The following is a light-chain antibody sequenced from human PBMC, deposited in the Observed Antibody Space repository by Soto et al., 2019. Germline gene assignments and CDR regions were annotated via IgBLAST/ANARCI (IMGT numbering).Light chain of an antibody. CDR2: EVS. Sequence: SVLTQPASVSGSPGQSITISCTGTSSDVGGYKYVSWYQQHPGKAPKLMIYEVSNRPSGVSNRFSGSKSGNTASLTISGLQAEDEADYYCSSYTSSSTLVFGGGTKVTVL. CDR1: SSDVGGYKY. V-gene: IGLV2-14*01. CDR3: SSYTSSSTLV. J-gene: IGLJ3*02.